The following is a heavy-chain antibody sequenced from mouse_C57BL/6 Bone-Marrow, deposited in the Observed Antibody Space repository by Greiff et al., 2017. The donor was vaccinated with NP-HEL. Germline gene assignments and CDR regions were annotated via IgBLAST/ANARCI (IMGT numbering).Heavy chain of an antibody. CDR3: ARLIHYYGYPDY. J-gene: IGHJ2*01. CDR2: IYPGGGYT. Sequence: QVQLQQSGAELVRPGTSVKMSCKASGYTFTNYWIGWAKQRPGHGLEWIGDIYPGGGYTNYTEKFKGKATLTADKSSSTAYMQFSSLTSEDSAIYYCARLIHYYGYPDYWGQGTTLTVSS. CDR1: GYTFTNYW. V-gene: IGHV1-63*01. D-gene: IGHD1-2*01.